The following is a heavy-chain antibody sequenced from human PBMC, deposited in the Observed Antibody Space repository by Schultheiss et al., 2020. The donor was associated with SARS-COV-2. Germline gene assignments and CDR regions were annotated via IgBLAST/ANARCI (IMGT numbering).Heavy chain of an antibody. V-gene: IGHV3-23*01. CDR1: GFTFSSYW. J-gene: IGHJ5*02. CDR3: AKEAGYCSGGSCYFRRDNWFDP. D-gene: IGHD2-15*01. Sequence: GGSLRLSCAASGFTFSSYWMSWVRQAPGKGLEWVSAISGSGGSTYYADSVKGRFTISRDNSKNTLYLQMNSLRAEDTAVYYCAKEAGYCSGGSCYFRRDNWFDPWGQGTLVTVSS. CDR2: ISGSGGST.